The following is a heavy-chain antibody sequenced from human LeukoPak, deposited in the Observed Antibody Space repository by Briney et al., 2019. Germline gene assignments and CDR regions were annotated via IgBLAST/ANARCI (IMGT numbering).Heavy chain of an antibody. J-gene: IGHJ6*02. CDR3: AKDRDAYYYYGMDV. V-gene: IGHV3-30*18. CDR2: ISYDVSNK. Sequence: GSLRVSCVPSLFTLTIYDMYWVRQAPGAGREWVAVISYDVSNKYYVHSVKGRYTISRDNSQNTRYLQMNSLRAEDTAVYDCAKDRDAYYYYGMDVWGQGTTVTVSS. CDR1: LFTLTIYD.